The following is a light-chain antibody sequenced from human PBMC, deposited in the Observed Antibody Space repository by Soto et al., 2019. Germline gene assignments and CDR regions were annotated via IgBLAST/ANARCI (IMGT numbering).Light chain of an antibody. CDR3: SSYGSTDTLFV. Sequence: QSALTQPASVSGSPGQAITISCTVTSSHVGDYNYVSWYQQHPGKAPKLIIYEVSNRASGVFHRFSGSKSGNTASLTISGLQPEDEADYYCSSYGSTDTLFVFGTGTKVTLL. CDR2: EVS. V-gene: IGLV2-14*01. CDR1: SSHVGDYNY. J-gene: IGLJ1*01.